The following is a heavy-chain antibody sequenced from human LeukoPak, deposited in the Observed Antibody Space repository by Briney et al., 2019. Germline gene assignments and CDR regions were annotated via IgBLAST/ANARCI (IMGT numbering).Heavy chain of an antibody. CDR3: AADGTD. CDR1: GGTFNSYA. J-gene: IGHJ4*02. CDR2: IIPRLGTT. Sequence: SVKVSCKASGGTFNSYAINRVRQAPGQGLEWMGGIIPRLGTTKYIEKFQGRITITTDESTTTAYMELTSLRSEDTAVYYCAADGTDWGQGTLVTVSS. V-gene: IGHV1-69*05.